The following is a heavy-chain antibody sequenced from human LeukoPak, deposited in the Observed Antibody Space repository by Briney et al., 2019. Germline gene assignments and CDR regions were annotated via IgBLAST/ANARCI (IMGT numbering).Heavy chain of an antibody. CDR2: IYYSGST. V-gene: IGHV4-61*01. D-gene: IGHD1-26*01. CDR1: GVSISSGSYY. J-gene: IGHJ3*02. Sequence: SETLSLTCTVSGVSISSGSYYWSWIRQPPGKGLEWIGYIYYSGSTNYNPSLKSRVTISVDTSKNQFSLKLSSVTAADTAVYYCARVVGATPSAAFDIWGQGTMVTVTS. CDR3: ARVVGATPSAAFDI.